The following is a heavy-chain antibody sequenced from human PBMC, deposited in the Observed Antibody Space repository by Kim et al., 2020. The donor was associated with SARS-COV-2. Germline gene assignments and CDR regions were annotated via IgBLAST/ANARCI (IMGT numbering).Heavy chain of an antibody. CDR2: IRSKANGGTT. V-gene: IGHV3-49*03. D-gene: IGHD3-22*01. J-gene: IGHJ2*01. CDR3: TRDRGYYDSSGYVRYFDL. CDR1: GFTFGDYA. Sequence: GGSLRLSCTGSGFTFGDYAMSWFRQPPGKGLEWVGFIRSKANGGTTEYAASVKGRFTISRDDSKSIAYLQMNSLETEDTAVYYCTRDRGYYDSSGYVRYFDLLGRGTLVTVSS.